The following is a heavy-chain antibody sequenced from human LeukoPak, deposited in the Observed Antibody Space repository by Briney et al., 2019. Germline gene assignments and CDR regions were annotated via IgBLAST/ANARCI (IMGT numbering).Heavy chain of an antibody. Sequence: GGSLRLSCAASGFTFSSYGMHWVRQAPGKGLEWVAVIWYDGSNKYYADSVKGRFTISRDNSKNTLYLQMNSLRAEDTAVYYCARLYDSSGPFDYWGQGTLVTVSS. CDR3: ARLYDSSGPFDY. CDR1: GFTFSSYG. J-gene: IGHJ4*02. V-gene: IGHV3-33*01. D-gene: IGHD3-22*01. CDR2: IWYDGSNK.